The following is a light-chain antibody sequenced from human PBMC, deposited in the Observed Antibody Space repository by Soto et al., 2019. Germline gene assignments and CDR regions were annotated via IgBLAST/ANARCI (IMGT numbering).Light chain of an antibody. V-gene: IGLV2-8*01. CDR2: EVN. J-gene: IGLJ3*02. Sequence: QSALTQPPSASGSPGQSVTISCTGTSSDIGGYDYVSWYQQHPGKAPKLIIYEVNKRPSGVPDRFSGSKSGNTASLIVSGXXAEDEADYYCSSYAGSNNLVFAGGTKVTVL. CDR3: SSYAGSNNLV. CDR1: SSDIGGYDY.